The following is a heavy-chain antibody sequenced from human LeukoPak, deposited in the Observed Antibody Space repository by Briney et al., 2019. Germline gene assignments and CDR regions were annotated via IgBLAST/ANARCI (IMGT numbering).Heavy chain of an antibody. CDR2: IYYSGST. D-gene: IGHD5-18*01. J-gene: IGHJ3*02. V-gene: IGHV4-39*01. CDR1: GGSISSYY. Sequence: PSETLSLTCTVSGGSISSYYWGWIRQPPGKGLEWIGSIYYSGSTYYNPSLKSRVTISVDTSKNQFSLKLSSVTAADTAVYYCARHTADDAFDIWGQGTMVTVSS. CDR3: ARHTADDAFDI.